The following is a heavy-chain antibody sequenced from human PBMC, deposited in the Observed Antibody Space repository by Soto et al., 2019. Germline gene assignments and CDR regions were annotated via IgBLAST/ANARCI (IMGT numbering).Heavy chain of an antibody. D-gene: IGHD6-6*01. V-gene: IGHV3-21*01. J-gene: IGHJ4*02. CDR1: GFTFSSYS. Sequence: EVQLVESGGGLVKPGGSLRLSCAASGFTFSSYSMNWVRQAPGKGLEWVSSISSSSSYIYYADSVKGRFTISRDNAKNSLYLQMNSLRAEDTAVYYCARGNSSSSSSVGYWGQGTLVTVSS. CDR3: ARGNSSSSSSVGY. CDR2: ISSSSSYI.